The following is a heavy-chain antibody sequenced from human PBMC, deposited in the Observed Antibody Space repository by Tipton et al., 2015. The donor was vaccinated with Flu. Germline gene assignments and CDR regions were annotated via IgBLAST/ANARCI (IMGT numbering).Heavy chain of an antibody. CDR3: ARRRFSGSYCVGVC. Sequence: VQLVQSGAEVKKPGESLKISCKGSGYTFTSYWIGWVRQMPGKGLEWMGIIHPDDSDTRYSPSFQGQVSISVDKSVYTAYLHWSSLKASDTAMYYCARRRFSGSYCVGVCWGQGTLVTVSS. J-gene: IGHJ4*02. D-gene: IGHD1-26*01. CDR1: GYTFTSYW. V-gene: IGHV5-51*01. CDR2: IHPDDSDT.